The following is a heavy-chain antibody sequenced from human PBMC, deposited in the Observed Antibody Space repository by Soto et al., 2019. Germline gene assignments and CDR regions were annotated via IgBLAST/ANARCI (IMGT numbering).Heavy chain of an antibody. Sequence: PSETLSLTCTVSGGSISICSYYWGWIRQPPGKGLEWIGSIYYSGSTYYNPSLKSRVTISVDTSKNTLYLQMNSLRAGDTAVYYCARGYTTYGAVFVFWGQGSLVTVSS. D-gene: IGHD4-17*01. V-gene: IGHV4-39*02. J-gene: IGHJ4*02. CDR1: GGSISICSYY. CDR3: ARGYTTYGAVFVF. CDR2: IYYSGST.